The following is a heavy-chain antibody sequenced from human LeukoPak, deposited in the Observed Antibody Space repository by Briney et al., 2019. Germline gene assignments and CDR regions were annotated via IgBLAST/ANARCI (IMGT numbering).Heavy chain of an antibody. V-gene: IGHV1-18*01. J-gene: IGHJ4*02. CDR1: GYTLTSYS. Sequence: GASVKISCKTSGYTLTSYSISWGRQAPGHGLEWMGWISAYIGNTNYAQKLQGRVTMTTDTSTSTAYMELRSLRSDDTAVYYCARVRSTAMVFDYWGQGTLVTVSS. D-gene: IGHD5-18*01. CDR3: ARVRSTAMVFDY. CDR2: ISAYIGNT.